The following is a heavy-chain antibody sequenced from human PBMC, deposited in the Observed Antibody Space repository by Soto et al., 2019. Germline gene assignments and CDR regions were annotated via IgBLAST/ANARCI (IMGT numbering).Heavy chain of an antibody. CDR2: INDRGSI. CDR1: GGSFSGYY. V-gene: IGHV4-34*01. CDR3: AREGHDILTGPPWVWYFDL. Sequence: QVQLQQRGAGPLRPLETLSLTCGVSGGSFSGYYWAWIRMSPGKGLEWIGEINDRGSINYNPSLKSRVSTSVDTSKNHYSLNLRSVTAADTAVYYCAREGHDILTGPPWVWYFDLWGRGTLVTVSS. J-gene: IGHJ2*01. D-gene: IGHD3-9*01.